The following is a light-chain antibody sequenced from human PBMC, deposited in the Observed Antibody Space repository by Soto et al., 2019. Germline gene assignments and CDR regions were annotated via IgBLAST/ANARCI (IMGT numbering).Light chain of an antibody. CDR3: QQLNTLPFT. CDR2: EAS. Sequence: DIQVTQSPSSVSASVGDRVTITCRASQDIAGYLAWYQHKPGKAPKLMIYEASTLQSGVPSRFSGSGSGTEFTLTISGLLPEDFATYHCQQLNTLPFTFGQGTRWR. V-gene: IGKV1D-12*01. J-gene: IGKJ5*01. CDR1: QDIAGY.